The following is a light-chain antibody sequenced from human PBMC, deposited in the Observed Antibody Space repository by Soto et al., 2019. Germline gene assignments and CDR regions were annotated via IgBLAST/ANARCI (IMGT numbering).Light chain of an antibody. CDR3: QQYYNYPT. V-gene: IGKV3-20*01. J-gene: IGKJ4*01. Sequence: DIVLTQSPGTLSLSPGERATLSCRASQIISSTYLGWYQQKPGQAPRLLIYGASSRATGIPDRFSGSGSGTDFTLTISRLEPEDFATYYCQQYYNYPTFGGGTRVDI. CDR1: QIISSTY. CDR2: GAS.